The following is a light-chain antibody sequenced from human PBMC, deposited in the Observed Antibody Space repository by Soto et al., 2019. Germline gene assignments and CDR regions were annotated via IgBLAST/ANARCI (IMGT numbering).Light chain of an antibody. V-gene: IGLV2-14*01. CDR2: DVS. J-gene: IGLJ2*01. CDR1: SSDVGGYNY. Sequence: QSVLTQPASVSGSPGQSITISCTGASSDVGGYNYVSWYQQHPGKAPKLMIYDVSNRPSGVSNRFSGSKSGNTASLTISGLQAEDEADYYCSSYTSSSTLVFGGGNQLT. CDR3: SSYTSSSTLV.